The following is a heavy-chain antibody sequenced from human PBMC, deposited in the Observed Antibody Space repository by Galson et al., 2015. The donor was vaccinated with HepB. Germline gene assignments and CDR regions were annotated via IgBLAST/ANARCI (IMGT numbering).Heavy chain of an antibody. D-gene: IGHD5-18*01. V-gene: IGHV6-1*01. Sequence: CTISGDSVSSNSAAWNWIRQSPSRGLEWLGRTYYRSKWYNDYAVSVKSRITINPDTSKNQFSLQLNSVTPEDTAVYYCARGKDTAMVPYYYYYYMDVWGKGTTVTVSS. J-gene: IGHJ6*03. CDR1: GDSVSSNSAA. CDR3: ARGKDTAMVPYYYYYYMDV. CDR2: TYYRSKWYN.